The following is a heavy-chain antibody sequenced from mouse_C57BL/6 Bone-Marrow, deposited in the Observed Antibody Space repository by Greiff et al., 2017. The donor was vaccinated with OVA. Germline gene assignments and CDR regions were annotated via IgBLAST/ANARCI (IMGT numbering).Heavy chain of an antibody. CDR2: IYPGSGNT. J-gene: IGHJ4*01. V-gene: IGHV1-76*01. CDR3: ARRLRRRYYYAMDY. Sequence: QVQLKESGAELARPGASVKLSCKASGYTFTDYYINWVKQRPGQGLEWIAMIYPGSGNTYYNEKFKGKATLTAEKSSSTAYMQLSSLTSEDSAVYFCARRLRRRYYYAMDYWGQGTSVTVSS. CDR1: GYTFTDYY. D-gene: IGHD2-4*01.